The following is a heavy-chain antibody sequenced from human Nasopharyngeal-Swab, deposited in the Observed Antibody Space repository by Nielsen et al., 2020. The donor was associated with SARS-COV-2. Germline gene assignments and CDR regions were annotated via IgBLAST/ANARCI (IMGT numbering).Heavy chain of an antibody. D-gene: IGHD2-15*01. V-gene: IGHV1-18*04. Sequence: ALVKVSCKASGYTFTSYGISWVRQAPGQGLEWMGWISAYNGNTNYAQKLQGRVTMTTDTSTSTAYMELRSLRSDDTAVYYCARIGYCSGGSCYDVVLPLFYGMDVWGQGTTVTVSS. J-gene: IGHJ6*02. CDR3: ARIGYCSGGSCYDVVLPLFYGMDV. CDR1: GYTFTSYG. CDR2: ISAYNGNT.